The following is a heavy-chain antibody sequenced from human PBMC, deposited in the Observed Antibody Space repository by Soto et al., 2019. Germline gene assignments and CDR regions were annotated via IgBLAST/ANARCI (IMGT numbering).Heavy chain of an antibody. D-gene: IGHD1-26*01. J-gene: IGHJ6*02. V-gene: IGHV1-69*13. CDR3: ARDMAGAILPLSLYYYGMDV. CDR1: GGTSSSYA. Sequence: SVKVSCKASGGTSSSYAISWVRQAPGQGLEWMGGIIPIFGTANYAQKFQGRVTITADESTSTAYMELSSLRSEDTAVCYCARDMAGAILPLSLYYYGMDVWGQGTTVTVSS. CDR2: IIPIFGTA.